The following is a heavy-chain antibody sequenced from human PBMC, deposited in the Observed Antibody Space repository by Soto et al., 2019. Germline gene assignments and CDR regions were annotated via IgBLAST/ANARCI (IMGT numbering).Heavy chain of an antibody. CDR3: ARVGVNRVVVAATPYYYYYMDV. CDR1: GGSISSYY. D-gene: IGHD2-15*01. V-gene: IGHV4-59*08. J-gene: IGHJ6*03. CDR2: IYYSGST. Sequence: SETLSLTCTVSGGSISSYYWSWIRQPPGKGLEWIGYIYYSGSTNYNPSLKSRVTISVDTSKNQFSLKLSSVTAADTAVYYCARVGVNRVVVAATPYYYYYMDVWGKGNTVTVSS.